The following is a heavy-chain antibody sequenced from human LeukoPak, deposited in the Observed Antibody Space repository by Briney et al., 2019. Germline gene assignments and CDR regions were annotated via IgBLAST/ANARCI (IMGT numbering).Heavy chain of an antibody. V-gene: IGHV3-23*01. J-gene: IGHJ4*02. CDR3: ARDSRTSGFDY. CDR2: ISGSGGST. Sequence: GGSLRLSCAASGFTFNNYVMTWVRQTPGKGLEWVSGISGSGGSTYYADSVKGRFTISRDNSKNTLYLQMNSLRAEDTAVYYCARDSRTSGFDYWGQGTLVTVSS. CDR1: GFTFNNYV.